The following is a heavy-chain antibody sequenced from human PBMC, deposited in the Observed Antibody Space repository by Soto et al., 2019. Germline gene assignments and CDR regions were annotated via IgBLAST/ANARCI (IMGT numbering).Heavy chain of an antibody. CDR2: IYHSGST. D-gene: IGHD3-22*01. J-gene: IGHJ3*02. CDR3: ASNLYYDSSGYYRSDAFDI. Sequence: QLQLQESGSGLVKPSQTLSLTCAVSGGSISSGGYSWSWIRQPPGKGREWIGYIYHSGSTYYNPSLKSRVTISVDRSKNQFSLKLSSVTAADTAVYYCASNLYYDSSGYYRSDAFDIWGQGTMVTVSS. V-gene: IGHV4-30-2*01. CDR1: GGSISSGGYS.